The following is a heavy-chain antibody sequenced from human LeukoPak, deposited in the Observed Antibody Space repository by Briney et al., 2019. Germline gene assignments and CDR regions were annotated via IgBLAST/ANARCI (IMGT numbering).Heavy chain of an antibody. CDR2: IKSKTDGGTT. CDR1: GFTFSNAW. CDR3: TTDPTHCTNGVCWYDY. J-gene: IGHJ4*02. D-gene: IGHD2-8*01. Sequence: PGGSLRLSCAASGFTFSNAWMSWVRQAPGKGLEWVGRIKSKTDGGTTDYAAPVKGRFTISRDDSKNTLYLQMNSLKTEDTAVYYCTTDPTHCTNGVCWYDYWGQGTLVTVSS. V-gene: IGHV3-15*01.